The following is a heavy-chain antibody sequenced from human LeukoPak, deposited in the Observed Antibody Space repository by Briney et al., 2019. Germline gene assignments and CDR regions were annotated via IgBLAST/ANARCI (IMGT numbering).Heavy chain of an antibody. V-gene: IGHV4-34*01. CDR2: INHSGST. CDR3: AGGSSGWYRPLDY. J-gene: IGHJ4*02. CDR1: GGSFSGYY. D-gene: IGHD6-19*01. Sequence: SETLSLTCAVYGGSFSGYYWSWIRQPPGKGLEWIGEINHSGSTNYNPSLKSRVTISVDTSKNQFSLKLSSVTAADTAVYYCAGGSSGWYRPLDYWGQGTLVTVSS.